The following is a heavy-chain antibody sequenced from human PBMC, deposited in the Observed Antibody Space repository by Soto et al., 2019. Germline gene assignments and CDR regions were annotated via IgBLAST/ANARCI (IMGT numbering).Heavy chain of an antibody. D-gene: IGHD2-15*01. CDR1: GGTFSSYA. J-gene: IGHJ6*02. CDR2: IIPIFGTA. Sequence: SVKVSCKASGGTFSSYAISWVRQAPGQGLEWMGGIIPIFGTANYAQEFQGRVTITADKSTSTAYMELSSLRSEDTAVYYCAVLVVVAARDVWGQGTTVTVSS. V-gene: IGHV1-69*06. CDR3: AVLVVVAARDV.